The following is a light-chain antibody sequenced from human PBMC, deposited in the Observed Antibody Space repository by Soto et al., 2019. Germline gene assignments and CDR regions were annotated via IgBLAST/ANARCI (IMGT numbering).Light chain of an antibody. J-gene: IGKJ5*01. Sequence: DIQMTQSRTSLSAYVGERVTITYRASQGIGNYLAWYQQKPGKSPKLMIYAASTLQSGVPSRFSGSGSGTHFTLTISSLQPEDVETYYCQKYNSAPITFGQGTRLEIK. V-gene: IGKV1-27*01. CDR1: QGIGNY. CDR3: QKYNSAPIT. CDR2: AAS.